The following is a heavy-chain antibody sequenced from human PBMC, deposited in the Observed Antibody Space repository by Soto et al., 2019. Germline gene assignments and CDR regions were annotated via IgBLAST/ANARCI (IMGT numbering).Heavy chain of an antibody. CDR3: AKGAAAAYDMDV. J-gene: IGHJ6*02. Sequence: PGGSLRLSCAASGFTFSSFAMRWVRQAPRKGLEWVSAISGSGGSTYYTDSVKGRFTISRDNSKNTLYLQMNSLRAEDTALYYCAKGAAAAYDMDVWGQGTTVTVSS. D-gene: IGHD6-13*01. CDR1: GFTFSSFA. V-gene: IGHV3-23*01. CDR2: ISGSGGST.